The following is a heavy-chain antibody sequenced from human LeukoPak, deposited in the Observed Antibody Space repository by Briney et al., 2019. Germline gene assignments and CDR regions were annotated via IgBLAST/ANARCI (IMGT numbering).Heavy chain of an antibody. CDR2: IYYSGTT. V-gene: IGHV4-59*01. D-gene: IGHD2-2*01. CDR1: GGSIRSYY. CDR3: ARDSGGTSYPFDP. J-gene: IGHJ5*02. Sequence: SETLSLTCTVSGGSIRSYYWSWIRQPPGKGLEWIGCIYYSGTTNYNPSLKSRVTISVDTSKDQFSLKLSSVTAADTAIYYCARDSGGTSYPFDPWGQGTLVTVSS.